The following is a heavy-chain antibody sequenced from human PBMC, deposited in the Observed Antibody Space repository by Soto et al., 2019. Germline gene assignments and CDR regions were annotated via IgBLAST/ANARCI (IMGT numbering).Heavy chain of an antibody. V-gene: IGHV3-7*01. CDR3: ARGELGPWYFDL. J-gene: IGHJ2*01. CDR1: GLTCSSFW. Sequence: VGSLRHSCAASGLTCSSFWMSWVRQATGKGLEWVASIKQEGREKWYGDSVRGRFTISRDNARNSLYLQMNSLRADDTAVYYCARGELGPWYFDLWGRGTLLTVSS. D-gene: IGHD1-7*01. CDR2: IKQEGREK.